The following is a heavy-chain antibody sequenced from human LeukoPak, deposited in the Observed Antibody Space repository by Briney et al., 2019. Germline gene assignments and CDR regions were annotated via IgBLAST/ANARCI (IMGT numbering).Heavy chain of an antibody. J-gene: IGHJ5*02. CDR1: GYTFTGYY. D-gene: IGHD3-3*01. V-gene: IGHV1-2*02. Sequence: ASVKVSCKASGYTFTGYYMHWVRQAPGQGLEWMGWINPNSGGTNYAQKFQGRVTMTRDTSISTAYMELSRLRSDDTAVYYCARTYGFWSGYPNNWFDPWGQGTLVTVSS. CDR3: ARTYGFWSGYPNNWFDP. CDR2: INPNSGGT.